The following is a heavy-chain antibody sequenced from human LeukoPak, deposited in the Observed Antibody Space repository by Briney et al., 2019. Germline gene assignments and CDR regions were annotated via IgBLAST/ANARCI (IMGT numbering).Heavy chain of an antibody. J-gene: IGHJ4*02. CDR1: GDSVSSYSAG. CDR2: TYYRSKWYN. D-gene: IGHD6-13*01. V-gene: IGHV6-1*01. CDR3: GRDIGAAIGH. Sequence: SQTLSLTCAISGDSVSSYSAGWNWIRQSPSRGLEWLGRTYYRSKWYNEYALSVRSRIAISPDTSKNQVSLQLNSVTPDDTAFYYCGRDIGAAIGHWGQGTLVTVSS.